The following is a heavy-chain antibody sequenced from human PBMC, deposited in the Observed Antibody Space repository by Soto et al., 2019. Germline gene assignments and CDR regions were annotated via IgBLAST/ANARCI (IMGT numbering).Heavy chain of an antibody. J-gene: IGHJ1*01. Sequence: SLKVSFKAAEDICKIYSRIWGRQSPGQGLEYMGGILPMFGSANSVYKFRGRLTLTADKSTTTTYMELTDLTDADTAVYYCARDFSGYATAMNRFEHWGQGTLVTVSS. CDR3: ARDFSGYATAMNRFEH. V-gene: IGHV1-69*06. CDR2: ILPMFGSA. CDR1: EDICKIYS. D-gene: IGHD5-18*01.